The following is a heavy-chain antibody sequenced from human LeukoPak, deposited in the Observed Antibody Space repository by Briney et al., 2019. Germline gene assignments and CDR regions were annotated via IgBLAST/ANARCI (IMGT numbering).Heavy chain of an antibody. V-gene: IGHV3-23*01. Sequence: GGSLRLSCAASGFTFSSYAMSWVRQAPGKGLEWVSAISGSGGSTYYADSVKGRFTISRDNSKNTLYLQMNSLRAEDTAVYYCGKVNGYYLTAFDYWGQGTLVTVSS. D-gene: IGHD3-22*01. CDR1: GFTFSSYA. J-gene: IGHJ4*02. CDR2: ISGSGGST. CDR3: GKVNGYYLTAFDY.